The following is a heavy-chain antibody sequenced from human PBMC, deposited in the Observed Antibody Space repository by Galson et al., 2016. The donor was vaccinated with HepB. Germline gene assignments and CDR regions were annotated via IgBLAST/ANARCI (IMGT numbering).Heavy chain of an antibody. D-gene: IGHD3-10*01. J-gene: IGHJ4*02. V-gene: IGHV1-69*13. Sequence: SVKASCKASGGTFTSYSLSWVRQAPGQGPEWMGDTSVMFSIANYAQKFQDRVTIIADESISTTYMELTGLTSGDTAVYYCVKEGFGKNPYFENWGQGTLVTVSS. CDR3: VKEGFGKNPYFEN. CDR1: GGTFTSYS. CDR2: TSVMFSIA.